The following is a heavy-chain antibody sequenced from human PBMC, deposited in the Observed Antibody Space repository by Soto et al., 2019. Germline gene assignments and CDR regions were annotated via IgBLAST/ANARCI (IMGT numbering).Heavy chain of an antibody. CDR3: ASGTPGITGTSDD. J-gene: IGHJ4*02. V-gene: IGHV4-4*02. CDR2: ILPNGGT. CDR1: GDSISSSGC. Sequence: SETLSLTCAVSGDSISSSGCWTWVRQPPGKGLEWIGEILPNGGTNYNPSFKSRVTISVDKSKNNFSLRLNSVTAADTTVYYGASGTPGITGTSDDWGQGTLVTVSS. D-gene: IGHD1-20*01.